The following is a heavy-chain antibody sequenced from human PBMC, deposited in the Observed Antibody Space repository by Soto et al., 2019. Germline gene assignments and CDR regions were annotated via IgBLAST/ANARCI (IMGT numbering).Heavy chain of an antibody. J-gene: IGHJ6*02. D-gene: IGHD6-13*01. CDR2: INAGNGNT. Sequence: XSVKVACKASGYPLTSYAMHWVRQAPGQRLEWMGWINAGNGNTKYSQKFQGRVTITRDTSASTAYMELSSLRSEDTAVYYCARDPSLHSSSSYQANYYYYGMDVCGQRTTVTVSS. CDR3: ARDPSLHSSSSYQANYYYYGMDV. V-gene: IGHV1-3*01. CDR1: GYPLTSYA.